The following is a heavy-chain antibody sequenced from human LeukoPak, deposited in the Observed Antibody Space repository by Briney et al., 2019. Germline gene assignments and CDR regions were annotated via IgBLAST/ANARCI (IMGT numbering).Heavy chain of an antibody. J-gene: IGHJ3*02. Sequence: GGSLRLSCAASGFSFSNYAMSWVRQAPGKGLEWVSSISSSSSYIYYADSVKGRFTISRDNAKNSLYLQMNSLRAEDTAVYYCARDNRFWSGYYISAFDIWGQGTMVTVSS. CDR1: GFSFSNYA. CDR3: ARDNRFWSGYYISAFDI. CDR2: ISSSSSYI. V-gene: IGHV3-21*01. D-gene: IGHD3-3*01.